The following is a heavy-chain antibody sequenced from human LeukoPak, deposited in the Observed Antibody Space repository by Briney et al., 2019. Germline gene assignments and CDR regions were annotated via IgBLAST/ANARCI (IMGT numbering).Heavy chain of an antibody. V-gene: IGHV3-23*01. CDR1: GFTFSSYA. J-gene: IGHJ4*02. D-gene: IGHD3-22*01. Sequence: GGSLRLSCAASGFTFSSYAMSWVRQAPGKGLEWVSAISGSGGSTYCADSVKGRFTISRDNSKNTLYLQMNSLRAEDTAVYYCAKGNSGYGYFDYWGQGTLVTVSS. CDR3: AKGNSGYGYFDY. CDR2: ISGSGGST.